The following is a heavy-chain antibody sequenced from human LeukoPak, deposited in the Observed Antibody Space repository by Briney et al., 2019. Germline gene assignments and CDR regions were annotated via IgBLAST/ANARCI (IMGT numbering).Heavy chain of an antibody. CDR1: GGTFSSYA. Sequence: SVKVSCKASGGTFSSYAISWVRQAPGQGLEWMGGIIPIFGTANYAQKFQGRVTITADESTSTAYMELSSLRSEDTAVYYCARGYFDWLLLDYWGQGTLVTVPS. V-gene: IGHV1-69*13. D-gene: IGHD3-9*01. CDR2: IIPIFGTA. J-gene: IGHJ4*02. CDR3: ARGYFDWLLLDY.